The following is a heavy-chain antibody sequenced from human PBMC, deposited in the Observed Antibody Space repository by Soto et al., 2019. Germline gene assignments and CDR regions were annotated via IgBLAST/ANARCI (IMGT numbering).Heavy chain of an antibody. CDR3: AKSYSSNWYDYFDY. J-gene: IGHJ4*02. V-gene: IGHV3-23*01. CDR1: AFHFINYA. D-gene: IGHD6-13*01. Sequence: GGSLSLSCSVSAFHFINYAMSWVRPAPGKGLEWVSAISGSGDSTYYADSVKGRFTISRDTSKNTLYLQMNSLRAEDTALYYCAKSYSSNWYDYFDYCGQGTRVTVSA. CDR2: ISGSGDST.